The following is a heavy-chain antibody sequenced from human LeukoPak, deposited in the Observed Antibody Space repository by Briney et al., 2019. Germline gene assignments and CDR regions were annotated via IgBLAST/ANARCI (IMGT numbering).Heavy chain of an antibody. D-gene: IGHD4-17*01. V-gene: IGHV3-64D*09. CDR2: ISSNGGST. J-gene: IGHJ4*02. Sequence: GSLRLSCSASGFTFSSYAVHWVRQAPGKGLEYVSAISSNGGSTYYADSVKGRFTISRDNSKNTLYLQMSSLRAEDTAVYYCVSTYGDYEPFFDYWGQGTLVTVSS. CDR1: GFTFSSYA. CDR3: VSTYGDYEPFFDY.